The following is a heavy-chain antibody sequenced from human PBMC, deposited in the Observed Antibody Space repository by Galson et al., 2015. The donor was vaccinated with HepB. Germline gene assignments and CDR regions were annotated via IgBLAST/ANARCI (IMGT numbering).Heavy chain of an antibody. J-gene: IGHJ4*02. CDR1: GFTVSSNY. V-gene: IGHV3-66*01. Sequence: SLRLSCAASGFTVSSNYMSRVRQAPGKGLEWVSVIYSGGSTYYADSVKGRFTISRDNSKNTLYLQMNSLKAEDTAVYYCAREGMVVAATEYWGQGTLVTVSS. CDR3: AREGMVVAATEY. CDR2: IYSGGST. D-gene: IGHD2-15*01.